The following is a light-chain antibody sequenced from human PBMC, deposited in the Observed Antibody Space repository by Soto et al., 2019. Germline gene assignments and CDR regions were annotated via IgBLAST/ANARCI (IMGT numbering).Light chain of an antibody. CDR1: SSNIGNNY. CDR2: ENN. Sequence: SVLTQPPSVSASPGQKVTISCSGSSSNIGNNYVSWYQQLPGTAPKLLIYENNKRPSGIPDRFSGSKSGTSATLGITGLQTGDEADYYCGTWDSSLSAGQNVFGTGTKVTVL. J-gene: IGLJ1*01. CDR3: GTWDSSLSAGQNV. V-gene: IGLV1-51*02.